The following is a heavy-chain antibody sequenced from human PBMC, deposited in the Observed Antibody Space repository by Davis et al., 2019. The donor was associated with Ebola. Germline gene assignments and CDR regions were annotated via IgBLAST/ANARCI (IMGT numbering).Heavy chain of an antibody. CDR2: INPSGGST. D-gene: IGHD3-10*01. CDR3: ARRGITMVRGVMIYYMDV. V-gene: IGHV1-46*01. Sequence: ASVKVSCKASGYTFTSYYMHWVRQAPGQGLEWMGIINPSGGSTSYAQKFQGRVTMTRDTSTSTVYMELSSLRSEDTAVYYCARRGITMVRGVMIYYMDVWGKGTTVTVSS. CDR1: GYTFTSYY. J-gene: IGHJ6*03.